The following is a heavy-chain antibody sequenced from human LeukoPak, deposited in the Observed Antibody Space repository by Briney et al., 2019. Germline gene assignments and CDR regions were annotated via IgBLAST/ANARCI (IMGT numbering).Heavy chain of an antibody. CDR3: AKSPGYYYDSSGYGDY. CDR1: GFTFSSYG. J-gene: IGHJ4*02. CDR2: IRYDGSNK. Sequence: GGSLRLSCAASGFTFSSYGMHWVRQAPGEGLEWVAFIRYDGSNKYYADSVKGRFTISRDNSKNTLYLQMNSLRAEDTAVYYCAKSPGYYYDSSGYGDYWGQGTLVTVSS. V-gene: IGHV3-30*02. D-gene: IGHD3-22*01.